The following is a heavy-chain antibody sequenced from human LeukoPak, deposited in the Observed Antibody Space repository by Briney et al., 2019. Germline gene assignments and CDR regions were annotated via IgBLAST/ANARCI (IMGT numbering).Heavy chain of an antibody. CDR2: INSDGSST. CDR1: GFTFSSYW. J-gene: IGHJ5*02. CDR3: ARALSYGGNINWFDP. V-gene: IGHV3-74*03. D-gene: IGHD4-23*01. Sequence: GGSLRLSCAASGFTFSSYWMHWVRQAPGKGLVCVSRINSDGSSTTYADSVKGRFTISGDNAKNTLYLQMNSLRAEDTAVYYCARALSYGGNINWFDPWGQGTLVTVSS.